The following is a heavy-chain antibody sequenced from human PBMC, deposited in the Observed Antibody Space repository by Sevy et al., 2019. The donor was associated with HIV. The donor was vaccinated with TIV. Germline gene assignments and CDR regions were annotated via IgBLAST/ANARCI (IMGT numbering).Heavy chain of an antibody. CDR2: ISPSGFIK. CDR1: GFTFSDYY. CDR3: ARDNRRGDRWLQLTYDY. V-gene: IGHV3-11*01. J-gene: IGHJ4*02. D-gene: IGHD5-18*01. Sequence: GGSLRLSCVASGFTFSDYYMSWIRQAPGKGLEWVSYISPSGFIKHYGDSVKGRFIISRDNAKNSLFLQMNSLGPDDTAVYFCARDNRRGDRWLQLTYDYWGQGTLVTVYS.